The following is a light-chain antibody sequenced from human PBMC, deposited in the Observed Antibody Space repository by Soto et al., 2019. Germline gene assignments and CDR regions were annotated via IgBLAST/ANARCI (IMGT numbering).Light chain of an antibody. CDR3: QQYQSYWT. Sequence: DFQMTQSPPTLSASVGERVTITCRASQNIRSRLAWFQQKPGKAPKLLIYDASSLESGVPQRFSGSGSGTEFTLTISSLQTDDFSYYYCQQYQSYWTFGQGTKVE. J-gene: IGKJ1*01. V-gene: IGKV1-5*01. CDR1: QNIRSR. CDR2: DAS.